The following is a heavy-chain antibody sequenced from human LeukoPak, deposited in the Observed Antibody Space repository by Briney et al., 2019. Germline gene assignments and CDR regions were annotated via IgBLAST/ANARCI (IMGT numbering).Heavy chain of an antibody. CDR2: ISSSGSTI. CDR1: GFTFSSYE. V-gene: IGHV3-48*03. D-gene: IGHD3-10*01. J-gene: IGHJ6*03. CDR3: ARVTMVRGGNYYYYYMDV. Sequence: GGSLRLSCAASGFTFSSYEMNWVRQAPGKGLEWVSYISSSGSTIYYADSVKGRFTISRDNAKNSLYLQMNSLRAEDTAVYYCARVTMVRGGNYYYYYMDVWGKGTTVTISS.